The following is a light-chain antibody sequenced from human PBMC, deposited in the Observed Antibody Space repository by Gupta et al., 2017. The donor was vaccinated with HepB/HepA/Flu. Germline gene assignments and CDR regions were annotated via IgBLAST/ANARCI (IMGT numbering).Light chain of an antibody. CDR3: AAWDDSGSGWV. V-gene: IGLV1-47*01. Sequence: QRVLTQPPSASGTPGQRVTISCSGSSSNIGTNYVYWYQQFPGTAPKLLMYRNNQRPSGVPDRFSGSKSGTSAALAISGLQPADDADYYCAAWDDSGSGWVFGGGTKLTVL. CDR1: SSNIGTNY. CDR2: RNN. J-gene: IGLJ3*02.